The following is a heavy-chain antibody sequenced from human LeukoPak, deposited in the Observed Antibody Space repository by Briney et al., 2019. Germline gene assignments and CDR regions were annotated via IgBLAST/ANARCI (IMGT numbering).Heavy chain of an antibody. CDR3: ARGSGSGWPLDR. D-gene: IGHD6-19*01. Sequence: PGGSLRLSCAASGVIVSRNFMSWVRQAPGKGLQWVAIMYAGGTTDYSDSVRGRFHISRDSSNNTLSLQINSLRAEDTAVYYYARGSGSGWPLDRWGQGALVTVSS. J-gene: IGHJ5*02. CDR1: GVIVSRNF. V-gene: IGHV3-53*01. CDR2: MYAGGTT.